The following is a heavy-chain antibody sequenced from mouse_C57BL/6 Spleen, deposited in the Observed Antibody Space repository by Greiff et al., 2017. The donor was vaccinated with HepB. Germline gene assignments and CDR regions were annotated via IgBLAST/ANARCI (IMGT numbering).Heavy chain of an antibody. V-gene: IGHV5-6*01. CDR3: ARHYYGSSKRYFDV. J-gene: IGHJ1*03. CDR1: GFTFSSYG. CDR2: ISSGGSYT. Sequence: EVQLVESGGDLVKPGGSLKLSCAASGFTFSSYGMSWVRQTPDKRLEWVATISSGGSYTYYPDSVKGRFTISRDNAKNTLYLQMSRLKSEDTAMYYCARHYYGSSKRYFDVWGTGTTVTVSS. D-gene: IGHD1-1*01.